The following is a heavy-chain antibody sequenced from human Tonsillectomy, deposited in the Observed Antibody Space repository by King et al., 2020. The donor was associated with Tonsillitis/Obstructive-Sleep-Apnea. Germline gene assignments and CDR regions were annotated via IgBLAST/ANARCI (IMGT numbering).Heavy chain of an antibody. D-gene: IGHD1-14*01. J-gene: IGHJ6*03. Sequence: QLVQSGAEVKKPGASVKVSCKASGYTFTGYYMHWVRQAPGQGLEWMGRINPNSGGTNYAQKFQGRVTMTRDTSISTAYMELSRLRSDDTDVYYCARDLSNRVYYYYYMDVWGKGTTVTVS. CDR3: ARDLSNRVYYYYYMDV. CDR2: INPNSGGT. V-gene: IGHV1-2*05. CDR1: GYTFTGYY.